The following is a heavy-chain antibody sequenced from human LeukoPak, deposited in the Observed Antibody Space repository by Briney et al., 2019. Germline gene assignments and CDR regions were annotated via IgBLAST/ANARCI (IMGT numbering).Heavy chain of an antibody. J-gene: IGHJ4*02. CDR1: GFTFTSYS. D-gene: IGHD1-26*01. Sequence: GGSLRLSCTASGFTFTSYSMNWVRQAPGKGLEWVSTISGGGSTYYADSVKGRFTISRDNSKNTLYLQVNSLRAEDTAVYYCAKGGKWDVTPFDYWGQGTLVTVSS. CDR2: ISGGGST. V-gene: IGHV3-23*01. CDR3: AKGGKWDVTPFDY.